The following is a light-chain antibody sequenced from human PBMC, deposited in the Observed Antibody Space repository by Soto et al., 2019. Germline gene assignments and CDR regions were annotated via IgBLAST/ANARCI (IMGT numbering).Light chain of an antibody. Sequence: EIVMTQSPATLSVSPGERATLSCRASQSVSSNLAWYQQKPGQAPSLLIYGASTRATGTPARFSGSGSETEFTLTITSLQPDDTATYFCQQYSTYLWTFGQGTKV. CDR3: QQYSTYLWT. V-gene: IGKV3-15*01. CDR1: QSVSSN. J-gene: IGKJ1*01. CDR2: GAS.